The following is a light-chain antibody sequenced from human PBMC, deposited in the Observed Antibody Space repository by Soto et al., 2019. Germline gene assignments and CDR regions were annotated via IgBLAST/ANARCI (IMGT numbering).Light chain of an antibody. CDR1: QSVSSSY. J-gene: IGKJ1*01. V-gene: IGKV3-20*01. CDR3: QQYGRSPRT. CDR2: GAS. Sequence: EIVLSQSPGTLSLSPGERATLSCRASQSVSSSYLAWYQQKPGQAPRLLIYGASSRATGIPDRFSGSGSGTDFTVTISRLEPEDSAVYYCQQYGRSPRTFGQGTKVEIK.